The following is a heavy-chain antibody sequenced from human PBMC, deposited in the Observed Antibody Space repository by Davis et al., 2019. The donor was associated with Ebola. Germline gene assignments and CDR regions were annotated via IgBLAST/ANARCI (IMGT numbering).Heavy chain of an antibody. V-gene: IGHV1-18*04. CDR3: ARGQYYDSSGYGSWDY. Sequence: ASVKVSCKASGYSFPNHDISWVRQAPGQGLEWMGWISAYNGNTNYAQKFQGRVTMTTDTSTSTVYMELRGLRSDDTAVFYCARGQYYDSSGYGSWDYWGQGTLVTVSS. CDR2: ISAYNGNT. D-gene: IGHD3-22*01. CDR1: GYSFPNHD. J-gene: IGHJ4*02.